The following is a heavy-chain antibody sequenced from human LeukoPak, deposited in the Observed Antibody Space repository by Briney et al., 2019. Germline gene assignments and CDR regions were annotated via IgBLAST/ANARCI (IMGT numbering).Heavy chain of an antibody. CDR1: GGSISSGDYY. Sequence: SQTLSLTCTVSGGSISSGDYYWGWIRQPPGKGLEWFGYIYYSGSIYYNPSLKSRVTISVDTSKNQFSLKLSSVTAADTAVYYCARGYCSSTSCYPANDAFDIWGQGTMVTVSS. J-gene: IGHJ3*02. D-gene: IGHD2-2*01. CDR2: IYYSGSI. V-gene: IGHV4-30-4*08. CDR3: ARGYCSSTSCYPANDAFDI.